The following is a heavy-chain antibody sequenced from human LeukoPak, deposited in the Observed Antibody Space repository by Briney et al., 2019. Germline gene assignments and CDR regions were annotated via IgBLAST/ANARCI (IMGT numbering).Heavy chain of an antibody. CDR3: ARGTTVSSSPLY. CDR2: IRSDGSNK. D-gene: IGHD6-6*01. CDR1: GFTFSTYG. V-gene: IGHV3-30*02. Sequence: GGSLRLSCAASGFTFSTYGMHWVRQAPGKGLELVAFIRSDGSNKYYADSVKGRFTISRDNAKNSLYLQMNSLRAEDTAVYYCARGTTVSSSPLYWGQGTLVTVSS. J-gene: IGHJ4*02.